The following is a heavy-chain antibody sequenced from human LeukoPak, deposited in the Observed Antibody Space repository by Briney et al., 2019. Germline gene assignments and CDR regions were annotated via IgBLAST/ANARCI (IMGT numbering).Heavy chain of an antibody. Sequence: PSETLSLTCAVSGGSFTGYYWSWIRQSPGTGLEWIGEINHRGSANYNPSLKSRVTISLNTSVTHFALRLDSVTAADTAIYYCARGGRFGVLLPFPHWFDPWGQGSLVTVSS. J-gene: IGHJ5*02. D-gene: IGHD3-10*01. CDR3: ARGGRFGVLLPFPHWFDP. CDR1: GGSFTGYY. CDR2: INHRGSA. V-gene: IGHV4-34*01.